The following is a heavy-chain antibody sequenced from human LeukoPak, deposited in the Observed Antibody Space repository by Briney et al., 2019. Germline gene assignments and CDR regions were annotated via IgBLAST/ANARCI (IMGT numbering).Heavy chain of an antibody. CDR3: ARDRDSSGWSYKDV. J-gene: IGHJ6*02. V-gene: IGHV4-59*01. Sequence: SETLSLTCTVSGGSISSYYWSWIRQPPGKGLEWIGYIYYSGSTNYNPSLKSRVTISVDTSKNQFSLKLSSVTAADTAVYYCARDRDSSGWSYKDVWGQGTTVTVSS. CDR2: IYYSGST. CDR1: GGSISSYY. D-gene: IGHD6-19*01.